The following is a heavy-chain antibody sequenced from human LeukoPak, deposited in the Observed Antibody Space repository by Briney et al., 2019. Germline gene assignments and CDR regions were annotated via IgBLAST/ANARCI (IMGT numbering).Heavy chain of an antibody. J-gene: IGHJ4*02. V-gene: IGHV4-59*01. D-gene: IGHD6-6*01. Sequence: SETLPLTCTVSGGSISSYYWSWIRQPPGKGLEWIGYIYYSGSTNYNPSPKSRVTISVDTSKNQFSLKLSSVTAADTAVYYCARERAARLLDYWGQGTLVTVSS. CDR3: ARERAARLLDY. CDR1: GGSISSYY. CDR2: IYYSGST.